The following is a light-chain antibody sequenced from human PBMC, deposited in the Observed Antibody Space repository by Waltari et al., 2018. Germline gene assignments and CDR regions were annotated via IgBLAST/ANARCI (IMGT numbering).Light chain of an antibody. CDR1: QGFSHY. CDR3: QQLNSYQWT. CDR2: AAS. V-gene: IGKV1-9*01. J-gene: IGKJ1*01. Sequence: IQLTQSPSSLSASVGDRVTITCRASQGFSHYLAWYKQKPGKAPKLLLYAASTLQSGVPSRFSGSGSWTDFTPTISSLQPEDFATYYCQQLNSYQWTFGQGTKVEIK.